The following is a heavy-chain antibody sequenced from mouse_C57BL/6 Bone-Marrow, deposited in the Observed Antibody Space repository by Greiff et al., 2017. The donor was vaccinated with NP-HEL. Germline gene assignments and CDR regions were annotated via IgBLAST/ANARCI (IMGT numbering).Heavy chain of an antibody. V-gene: IGHV1-18*01. J-gene: IGHJ3*01. D-gene: IGHD4-1*01. CDR2: INPNNGGT. Sequence: EVQLVESGPELVKPGASVKIPCKASGYTFTDYNMDWVKQSHGKSLEWIGDINPNNGGTIYNQKFKGKATLTVDKSSSTAYMELRSLTSEDTAVYYCARSSANWDAFAYWGQGTLVTVSA. CDR3: ARSSANWDAFAY. CDR1: GYTFTDYN.